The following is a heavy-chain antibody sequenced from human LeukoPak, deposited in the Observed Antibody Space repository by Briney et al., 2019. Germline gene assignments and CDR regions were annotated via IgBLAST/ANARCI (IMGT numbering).Heavy chain of an antibody. CDR1: GLSAYG. V-gene: IGHV3-23*01. D-gene: IGHD1-1*01. CDR2: MSGGGTTT. Sequence: GGSLRLSCVASGLSAYGMIWVRQAPGKGLEWVSAMSGGGTTTYYADSAKGRFTISQDNSKNTLYLQMNSLRAEDTAIYYCAKTYDNLWYFDFWGQGTLVTVSS. J-gene: IGHJ4*02. CDR3: AKTYDNLWYFDF.